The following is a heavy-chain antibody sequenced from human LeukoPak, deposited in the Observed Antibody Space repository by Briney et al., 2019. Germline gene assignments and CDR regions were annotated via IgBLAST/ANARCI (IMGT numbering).Heavy chain of an antibody. D-gene: IGHD3-10*01. Sequence: GGSLRLSCAASGFTFSGSAMHWVRQASGKGLEWVGRIRSKANSYATAYAASVKGRFTISRDDSKKTAYLQMNSLKTEDTAVYYCTSGITMVRGVIILNDYWGQGTLVTVSS. CDR3: TSGITMVRGVIILNDY. J-gene: IGHJ4*02. V-gene: IGHV3-73*01. CDR1: GFTFSGSA. CDR2: IRSKANSYAT.